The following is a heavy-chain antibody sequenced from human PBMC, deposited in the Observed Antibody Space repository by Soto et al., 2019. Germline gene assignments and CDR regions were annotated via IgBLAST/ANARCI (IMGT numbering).Heavy chain of an antibody. CDR2: ISGSGGST. V-gene: IGHV3-23*01. CDR1: GFTFSSYA. CDR3: AHSLGVARGLHGYYYGMDV. Sequence: PGGSLRLSCAASGFTFSSYAMSWVRQAPGKGLEWVSAISGSGGSTYYADSVKGRFTISRDNSKNTLYLQMNSLRAEDTAVYYCAHSLGVARGLHGYYYGMDVWGQGTTVTVSS. J-gene: IGHJ6*02. D-gene: IGHD3-10*01.